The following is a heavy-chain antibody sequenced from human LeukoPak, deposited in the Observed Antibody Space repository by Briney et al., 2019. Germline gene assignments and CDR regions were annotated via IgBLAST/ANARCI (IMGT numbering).Heavy chain of an antibody. CDR3: AKEGPHHGTYYLNFDY. Sequence: PGGSLRLSCAASGFTFSSYAMTWVRQAPGKGLEWVSTISDSGSGTWYADSVEGRFTISRDNSKNTLYLQMNSLRAEDTAIYYCAKEGPHHGTYYLNFDYWGQGTLVPVSS. J-gene: IGHJ4*02. D-gene: IGHD1-7*01. V-gene: IGHV3-23*01. CDR1: GFTFSSYA. CDR2: ISDSGSGT.